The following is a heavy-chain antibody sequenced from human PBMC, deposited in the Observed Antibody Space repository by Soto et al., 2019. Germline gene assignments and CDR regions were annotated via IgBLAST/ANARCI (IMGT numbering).Heavy chain of an antibody. J-gene: IGHJ6*01. V-gene: IGHV4-59*08. CDR1: GGSISSYY. Sequence: PSETLSLTCTVSGGSISSYYWSWIRQPPGKGLEWIGYIYYSGSTNYNPSLKSRVTISVDTSKNQFSLKLSSVTAADTAMYYCTRHRDILEVYGMDVWGQGTTVTVSS. CDR2: IYYSGST. CDR3: TRHRDILEVYGMDV. D-gene: IGHD2-15*01.